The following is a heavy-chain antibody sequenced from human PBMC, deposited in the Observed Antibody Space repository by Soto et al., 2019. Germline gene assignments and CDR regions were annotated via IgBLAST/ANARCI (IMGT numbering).Heavy chain of an antibody. CDR3: ARVVVVIPPGYYYAMDV. CDR2: INSDGSST. D-gene: IGHD3-22*01. CDR1: GFTFSSYW. J-gene: IGHJ6*02. Sequence: PGGSLRLSCAASGFTFSSYWMHWVRQAPGKGLVWVSRINSDGSSTGYADSVKGRFTISRDNAKSTLYLQMYSLRDEDTAVYYCARVVVVIPPGYYYAMDVWGQGTTVTVSS. V-gene: IGHV3-74*01.